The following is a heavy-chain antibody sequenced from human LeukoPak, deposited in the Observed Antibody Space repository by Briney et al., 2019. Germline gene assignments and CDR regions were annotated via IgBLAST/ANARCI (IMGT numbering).Heavy chain of an antibody. J-gene: IGHJ4*02. CDR3: ARDGGYSYGYPLDY. CDR1: GYTFTGYY. V-gene: IGHV1-2*04. D-gene: IGHD5-18*01. Sequence: GASVKVSCKASGYTFTGYYMHWVRQAPGQGLEWMGWINPNSGGTNYAQKFQGWVTMTRDTSISTAYMELSRLRSDDTAVYYCARDGGYSYGYPLDYWGQGTLVTASS. CDR2: INPNSGGT.